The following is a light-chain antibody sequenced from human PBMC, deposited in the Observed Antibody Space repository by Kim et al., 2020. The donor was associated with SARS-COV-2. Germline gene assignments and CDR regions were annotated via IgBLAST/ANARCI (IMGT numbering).Light chain of an antibody. Sequence: EILMTQSPATLSVSPGETATLSCRASQSVTDNLAWYQQKPGQAPRLLIYGASTRATGIPARFGGSGSGTDFTLIISSLQSEDFALYYCQHYDTWPPETFGQGTRLEI. V-gene: IGKV3-15*01. CDR3: QHYDTWPPET. CDR2: GAS. CDR1: QSVTDN. J-gene: IGKJ2*01.